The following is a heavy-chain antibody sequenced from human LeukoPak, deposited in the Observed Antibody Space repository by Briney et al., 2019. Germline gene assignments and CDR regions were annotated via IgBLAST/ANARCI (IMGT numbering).Heavy chain of an antibody. V-gene: IGHV1-2*02. J-gene: IGHJ4*02. Sequence: ASVKVSCKASGYTFTGYYMHWVRQAPGQGLEWMGWINPNSGGTNYAQKFQGRVTMTRDTSISTAYMELSRLRSDDTAVYYCARARDDFWSGYFGPNTYAFDYWGQGTLVTVSS. CDR2: INPNSGGT. CDR1: GYTFTGYY. D-gene: IGHD3-3*01. CDR3: ARARDDFWSGYFGPNTYAFDY.